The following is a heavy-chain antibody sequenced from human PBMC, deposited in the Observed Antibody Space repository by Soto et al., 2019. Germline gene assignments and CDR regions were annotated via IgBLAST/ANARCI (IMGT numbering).Heavy chain of an antibody. CDR2: IYYSGST. V-gene: IGHV4-59*01. Sequence: PSETLSLTCIVSGGSISNYYWSWIRQPPGKGLEWIGYIYYSGSTNYNPSLKSRVTISLDTSKNQLSLNLSSVTAADTAVYYCARVGVTAVGGFDYWGQGTLVTVSS. CDR3: ARVGVTAVGGFDY. D-gene: IGHD2-21*02. J-gene: IGHJ4*02. CDR1: GGSISNYY.